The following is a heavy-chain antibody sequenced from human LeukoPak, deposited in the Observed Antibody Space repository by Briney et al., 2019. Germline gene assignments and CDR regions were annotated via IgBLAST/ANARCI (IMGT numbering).Heavy chain of an antibody. J-gene: IGHJ4*02. D-gene: IGHD6-13*01. CDR3: ARDSRGSSFRTFDY. CDR1: GFTFSSYS. Sequence: PGGSLRLSCAASGFTFSSYSMNWVRQAPGKGLEWVSYISSSSTIYYADSVKGRFTISRDNAKNSLYLQMNSLRAEDTAVYYCARDSRGSSFRTFDYWGQGTLVTVSS. V-gene: IGHV3-48*04. CDR2: ISSSSTI.